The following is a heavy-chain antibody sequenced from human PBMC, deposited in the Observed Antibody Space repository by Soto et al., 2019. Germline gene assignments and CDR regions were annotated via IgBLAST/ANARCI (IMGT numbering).Heavy chain of an antibody. Sequence: QVQLQESGPGLVKPSGTLSLTCAVSGGSISSSNWWSWVRQPPGKGLGWIGEIYHSGSTNYNPSLKSRVTISVDKSKNQFSLKLSSVTAADTAVYYCARDGGERQWLVRGAFDIWGQGTMVTVSS. J-gene: IGHJ3*02. V-gene: IGHV4-4*02. CDR1: GGSISSSNW. CDR2: IYHSGST. CDR3: ARDGGERQWLVRGAFDI. D-gene: IGHD6-19*01.